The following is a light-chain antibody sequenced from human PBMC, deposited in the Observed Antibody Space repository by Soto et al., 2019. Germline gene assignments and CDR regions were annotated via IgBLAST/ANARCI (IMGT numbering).Light chain of an antibody. CDR2: GAS. V-gene: IGKV3-20*01. J-gene: IGKJ1*01. Sequence: EIVLTQSPGTLSLSPGERVTLSCRASQSVSSNFLAWYQQKPGQAPRLLIYGASNRAAGIPDRFSGSGSGTDFTLTISRLEPEDFAVYYCHQYSSSRRTFGQGTNVDIK. CDR1: QSVSSNF. CDR3: HQYSSSRRT.